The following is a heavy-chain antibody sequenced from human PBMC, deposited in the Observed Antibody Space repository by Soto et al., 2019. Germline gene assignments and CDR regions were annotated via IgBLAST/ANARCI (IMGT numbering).Heavy chain of an antibody. CDR3: AATDSSGPSAFDI. CDR2: IYYSGST. D-gene: IGHD3-22*01. V-gene: IGHV4-30-4*01. J-gene: IGHJ3*02. Sequence: PSETLSLTCTVSVGSISSGDYYWIWIRHPPGKGLEWIGYIYYSGSTYYNPSLKSRVTISVDTSKNQFSLKLSSVTAADTAVYYCAATDSSGPSAFDIWGQGTMVTVSS. CDR1: VGSISSGDYY.